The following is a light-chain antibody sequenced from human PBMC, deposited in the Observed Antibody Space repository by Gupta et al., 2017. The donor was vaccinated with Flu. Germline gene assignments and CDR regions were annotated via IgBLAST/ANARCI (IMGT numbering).Light chain of an antibody. V-gene: IGLV3-21*02. CDR3: QVWDSGSDHPGV. Sequence: SYVLTQSPSVSVAPGQTATITCGGDKIGGKSVHWYQQKPGQAPELVVSDNTDRASGIPDRFSGSNSGNTATLTITRVEAGDEAGYCCQVWDSGSDHPGVFGGGTKLTVL. CDR1: KIGGKS. J-gene: IGLJ3*02. CDR2: DNT.